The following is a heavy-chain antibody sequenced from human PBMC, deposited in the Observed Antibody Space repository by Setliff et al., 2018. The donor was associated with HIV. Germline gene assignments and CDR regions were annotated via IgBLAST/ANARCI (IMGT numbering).Heavy chain of an antibody. CDR2: VYYRAKTGSTT. V-gene: IGHV4-59*08. J-gene: IGHJ6*03. Sequence: PSETLSLTCSVSGGSIRSNYWSWIRQAPGKGLQWIGNVYYRAKTGSTTDHKPSLRSRISISLDVSKKKFSLKLSSVTAADTAVYYCARRRPPPSGAYTQYYMDVWGKGTTVTVSS. CDR3: ARRRPPPSGAYTQYYMDV. D-gene: IGHD1-26*01. CDR1: GGSIRSNY.